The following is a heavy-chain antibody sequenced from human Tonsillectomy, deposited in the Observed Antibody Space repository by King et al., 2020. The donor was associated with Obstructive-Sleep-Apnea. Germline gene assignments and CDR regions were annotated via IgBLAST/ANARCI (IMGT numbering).Heavy chain of an antibody. Sequence: LQLQESGPGLVKPSETLSLTCTVSGGSINNYCWSWIRQPPGKGLEWVAYIYYIGNTTYNPSLKSRVTISVDTSKNQFSLKLSSVTAADTAVYYCATSNSGCHNWFDPWGQGTLVTVSS. CDR2: IYYIGNT. CDR3: ATSNSGCHNWFDP. D-gene: IGHD6-19*01. CDR1: GGSINNYC. J-gene: IGHJ5*02. V-gene: IGHV4-59*01.